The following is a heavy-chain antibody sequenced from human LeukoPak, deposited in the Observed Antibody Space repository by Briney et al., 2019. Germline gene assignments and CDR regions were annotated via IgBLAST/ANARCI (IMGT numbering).Heavy chain of an antibody. J-gene: IGHJ4*02. Sequence: KSGGSLRLSCAASGFTFSRYTMNWVRQAPGKGLEWVSSISSSSSYIYYADSVKGRFTISRDNAKNSLYLQMSSLRAEDTAIYYCARLYDILTGAFDYWGQGTLVTVSS. V-gene: IGHV3-21*01. CDR2: ISSSSSYI. D-gene: IGHD3-9*01. CDR3: ARLYDILTGAFDY. CDR1: GFTFSRYT.